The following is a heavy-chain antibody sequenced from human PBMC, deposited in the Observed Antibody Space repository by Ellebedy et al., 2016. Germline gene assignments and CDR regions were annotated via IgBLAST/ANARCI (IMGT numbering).Heavy chain of an antibody. CDR3: AREGHSSGHAGDFDV. D-gene: IGHD6-19*01. CDR2: ISANGNKR. V-gene: IGHV3-21*01. CDR1: GLPFSTFF. J-gene: IGHJ4*02. Sequence: GESLKISXAVSGLPFSTFFMSWVRQAPGKGLEWVATISANGNKRDLADSVKGRFTISRDNPTNTVYLQMDSLRPEDAAVYYCAREGHSSGHAGDFDVWGQGTLVTVSS.